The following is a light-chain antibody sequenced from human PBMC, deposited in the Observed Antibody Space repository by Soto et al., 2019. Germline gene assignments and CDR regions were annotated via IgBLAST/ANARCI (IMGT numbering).Light chain of an antibody. CDR2: DVS. V-gene: IGLV2-14*01. Sequence: QSVLTKPAYVSGSAGQWITISCPGTSSDVGGYNYVSWYQQHPGKAPKLMIYDVSNRPSGVSNRFSGSKSGNTASLTISGLQAEDEADYYCSSYTSSSTRVFGTGTKVTVL. CDR3: SSYTSSSTRV. J-gene: IGLJ1*01. CDR1: SSDVGGYNY.